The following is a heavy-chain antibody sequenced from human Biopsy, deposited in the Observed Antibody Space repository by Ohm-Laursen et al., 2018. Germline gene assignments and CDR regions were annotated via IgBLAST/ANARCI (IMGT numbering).Heavy chain of an antibody. D-gene: IGHD3-16*01. Sequence: SLRLSCAASGFSFSDYGMHWVRQAPGRGLEWVAVIWYDGTNKYYAEPVEGRFTISRDNSKNMVYLQMGSLRVEDTAVYYCAKVHDSGYYYYSMDVWGQGTTVTVSS. CDR3: AKVHDSGYYYYSMDV. J-gene: IGHJ6*02. V-gene: IGHV3-33*06. CDR1: GFSFSDYG. CDR2: IWYDGTNK.